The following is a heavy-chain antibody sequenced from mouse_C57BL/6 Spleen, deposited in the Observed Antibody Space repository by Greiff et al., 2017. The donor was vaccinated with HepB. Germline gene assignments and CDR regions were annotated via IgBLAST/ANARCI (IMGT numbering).Heavy chain of an antibody. CDR2: IWSGGST. CDR1: GFSLTSYG. V-gene: IGHV2-2*01. J-gene: IGHJ4*01. CDR3: ARNGPTPITTVVADYAMDY. Sequence: QVQLKESGPGLVQPSQSLSITCTVSGFSLTSYGVHWVRQSPGKGLEWLGVIWSGGSTDYNAAFISRLSISKDNSKSQVFFKMNSLQADDTAIYYCARNGPTPITTVVADYAMDYWGQGTSVTVSS. D-gene: IGHD1-1*01.